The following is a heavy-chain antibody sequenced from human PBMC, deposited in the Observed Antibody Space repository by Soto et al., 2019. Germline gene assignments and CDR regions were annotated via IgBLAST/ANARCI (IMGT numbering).Heavy chain of an antibody. CDR3: TRGRTGTTHYYYGMDV. V-gene: IGHV3-49*04. D-gene: IGHD1-7*01. CDR1: GFTFGDYA. Sequence: EVQLVESGGGLVQPGRSLRLSCTASGFTFGDYAMSWVRQAPGKGLEWVGFIRSKAYGGTTEYAASVKGRFTISRDDSKSIAYLQMNSLKTEDTAVYYCTRGRTGTTHYYYGMDVWGQGTTVTVSS. J-gene: IGHJ6*02. CDR2: IRSKAYGGTT.